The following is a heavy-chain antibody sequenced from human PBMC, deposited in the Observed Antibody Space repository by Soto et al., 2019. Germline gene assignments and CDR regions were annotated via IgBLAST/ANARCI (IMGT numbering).Heavy chain of an antibody. Sequence: PGGSLRLSCTASGFTFGDYAMSWFRQAPGEGLEWVGFIRSKAYGGTTEYAASVKGRFTISRDDSKSIAYLQMNSLKTEDTAVYYCTRGFYDSSGYYAANDAFDIWGQGTMVT. V-gene: IGHV3-49*03. J-gene: IGHJ3*02. CDR1: GFTFGDYA. D-gene: IGHD3-22*01. CDR2: IRSKAYGGTT. CDR3: TRGFYDSSGYYAANDAFDI.